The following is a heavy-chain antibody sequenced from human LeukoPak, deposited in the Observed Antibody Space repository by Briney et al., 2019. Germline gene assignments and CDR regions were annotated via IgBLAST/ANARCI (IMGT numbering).Heavy chain of an antibody. V-gene: IGHV1-2*02. CDR2: MNPNSGGT. D-gene: IGHD5-24*01. J-gene: IGHJ4*02. CDR3: SKMAPSSVY. Sequence: AASVKVSCKASGYTFTSYDINWVRQATGQGLEWMGWMNPNSGGTNYAQKFQGRVTMTRDTSISTAYMELSRLRSDDTAVYYCSKMAPSSVYWGQGTLVTVSS. CDR1: GYTFTSYD.